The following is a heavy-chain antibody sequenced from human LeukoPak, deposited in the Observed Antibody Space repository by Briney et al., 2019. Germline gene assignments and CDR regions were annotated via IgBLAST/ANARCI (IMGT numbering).Heavy chain of an antibody. Sequence: SETLSLACAVSGGSISSSNWWSWVRQPPGKGLEWIGEINHSGSTNYNPSLKSRVTISVDTSKNQFSLKLSSVTAADTAVYYCARGYCSSTSCYLGPNYYGMDVWGQGTTVTVSS. CDR3: ARGYCSSTSCYLGPNYYGMDV. D-gene: IGHD2-2*01. CDR1: GGSISSSNW. J-gene: IGHJ6*02. CDR2: INHSGST. V-gene: IGHV4-4*02.